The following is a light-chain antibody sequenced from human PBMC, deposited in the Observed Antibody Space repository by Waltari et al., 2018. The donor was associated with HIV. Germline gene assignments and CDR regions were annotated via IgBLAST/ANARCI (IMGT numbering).Light chain of an antibody. CDR1: SLRKYS. CDR3: DSRDSNDIHHV. Sequence: SSDLTQDPAVSVALGQTVRITCQGDSLRKYSANWYQQKPGQAPVLVMYGKSNYASGIPDRFSGSTSGDTASLTITGAQAEDEADYYCDSRDSNDIHHVFGTGTKVTV. V-gene: IGLV3-19*01. CDR2: GKS. J-gene: IGLJ1*01.